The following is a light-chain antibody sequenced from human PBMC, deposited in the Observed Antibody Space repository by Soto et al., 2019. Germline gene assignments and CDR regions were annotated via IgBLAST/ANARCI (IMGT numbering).Light chain of an antibody. CDR3: CSYAGSSTPVV. J-gene: IGLJ2*01. CDR2: EVS. Sequence: QSALTQPASVSGSPGQSITISCIGTTSDVGTYDLVSWYQHHPGKAPKLIIFEVSRRPSGVSDRFSGSKSGNTASLTISGLQAEDEADFYCCSYAGSSTPVVFGGGTKLTVL. CDR1: TSDVGTYDL. V-gene: IGLV2-23*02.